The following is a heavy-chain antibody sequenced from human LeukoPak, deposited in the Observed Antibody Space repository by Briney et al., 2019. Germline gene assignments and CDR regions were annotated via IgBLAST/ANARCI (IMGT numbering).Heavy chain of an antibody. D-gene: IGHD4-17*01. CDR3: ARAPDYGDYLRYFDY. CDR2: INHSGST. J-gene: IGHJ4*02. CDR1: GFTFSSYS. V-gene: IGHV4-34*01. Sequence: GSLRLSCAASGFTFSSYSMNWVRQPPGKGLEWIGEINHSGSTNYNPSLKSRVTISVDTSKKQFSLKVSSVTAADTAVYYCARAPDYGDYLRYFDYWGQGTLVTVSS.